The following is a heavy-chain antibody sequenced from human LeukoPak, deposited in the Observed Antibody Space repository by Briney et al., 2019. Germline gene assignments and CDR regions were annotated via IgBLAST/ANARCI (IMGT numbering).Heavy chain of an antibody. J-gene: IGHJ4*02. D-gene: IGHD3-10*01. V-gene: IGHV3-21*04. Sequence: GGSLRLSCVVSGFSFSTYSMSWVRQAPGKGLEWVSCISSSSRDIYYADSVKGRFTISRDNSKNTLYLQMNSLRAEDTAVYYCAKIGGFGEKELDYWGQGTLVTVSS. CDR3: AKIGGFGEKELDY. CDR2: ISSSSRDI. CDR1: GFSFSTYS.